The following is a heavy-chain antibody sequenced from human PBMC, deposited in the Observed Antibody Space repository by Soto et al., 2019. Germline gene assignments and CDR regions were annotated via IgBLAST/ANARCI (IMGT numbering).Heavy chain of an antibody. Sequence: EASVKVSCKASGFTLTTYGITWVRQAPGEGLEWMGWISSYKSNTNYAQKLQGRVTMTTDTSTSTAYMELRSLRSDDTAVYYCARVPGLAVALRGVFDIWGQGTMVTVSS. D-gene: IGHD6-19*01. V-gene: IGHV1-18*01. CDR2: ISSYKSNT. CDR1: GFTLTTYG. J-gene: IGHJ3*02. CDR3: ARVPGLAVALRGVFDI.